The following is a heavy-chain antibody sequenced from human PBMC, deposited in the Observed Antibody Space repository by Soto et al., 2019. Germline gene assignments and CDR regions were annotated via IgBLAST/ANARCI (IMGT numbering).Heavy chain of an antibody. V-gene: IGHV1-69*13. Sequence: SVKVSCKASGGTFSSYAISWVRQAPGQGLEWMGGIIPIFGTANYAQKFQGRVTITADESTSTAYMELSSLRSEDTAVYYCASSGYSSGWYLAPAFDIWGQGTMVTVSS. CDR1: GGTFSSYA. CDR3: ASSGYSSGWYLAPAFDI. CDR2: IIPIFGTA. J-gene: IGHJ3*02. D-gene: IGHD6-19*01.